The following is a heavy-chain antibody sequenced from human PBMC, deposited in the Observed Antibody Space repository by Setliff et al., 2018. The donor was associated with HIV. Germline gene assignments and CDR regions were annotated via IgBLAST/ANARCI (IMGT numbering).Heavy chain of an antibody. CDR1: GGSISTYY. Sequence: SETLSLTCTVSGGSISTYYWSWIRQPPGKGLEWIGSIYFTGSSDNNPSLKSRVTLSVDTSKHQFSLKLSSVTAADTAVFYCARVPFTTGFDYWGRGILVTVSS. CDR3: ARVPFTTGFDY. D-gene: IGHD3-3*01. CDR2: IYFTGSS. J-gene: IGHJ4*02. V-gene: IGHV4-59*08.